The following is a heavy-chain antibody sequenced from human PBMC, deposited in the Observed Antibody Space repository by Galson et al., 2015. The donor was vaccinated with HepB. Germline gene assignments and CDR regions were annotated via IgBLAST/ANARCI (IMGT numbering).Heavy chain of an antibody. Sequence: TVSGGSISSYYWSWIRQPPGKGLEWIGYIYYSGSTNYNPSLKSRVTISVDTSKNQFSLKLSSVTAADTAVYYCARSLAGWNEGKYNWFDPWGQGTLVTVSS. CDR1: GGSISSYY. V-gene: IGHV4-59*01. D-gene: IGHD1-1*01. J-gene: IGHJ5*02. CDR2: IYYSGST. CDR3: ARSLAGWNEGKYNWFDP.